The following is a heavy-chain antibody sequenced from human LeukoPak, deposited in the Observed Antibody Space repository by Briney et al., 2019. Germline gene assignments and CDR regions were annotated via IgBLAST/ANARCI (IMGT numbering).Heavy chain of an antibody. CDR2: IYHSGST. CDR1: GYSISSGYY. CDR3: AGQRITMVRGVIRGNWFDP. V-gene: IGHV4-38-2*02. D-gene: IGHD3-10*01. Sequence: SETLSLTCTVSGYSISSGYYWGWIRQPPGQGLEWIGSIYHSGSTYYNPSLKSRVTISVDTSKNQLSLKLSSVTAADTAVYYCAGQRITMVRGVIRGNWFDPWGQGTLVTVSS. J-gene: IGHJ5*02.